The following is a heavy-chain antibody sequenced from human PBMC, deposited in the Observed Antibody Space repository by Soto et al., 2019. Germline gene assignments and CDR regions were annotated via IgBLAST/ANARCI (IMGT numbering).Heavy chain of an antibody. D-gene: IGHD2-15*01. CDR2: IWYDGSNK. V-gene: IGHV3-33*01. CDR3: ARDGYCSGGSCYSVPVFDY. J-gene: IGHJ4*02. CDR1: GFTFSSYG. Sequence: HPGGSLRLSCAASGFTFSSYGMHWVRQAPGKGLEWVAVIWYDGSNKYYADSVKGRFTISRDNSKNTLYLQMNSLRAEDTAVYYCARDGYCSGGSCYSVPVFDYWGQGTLVTVS.